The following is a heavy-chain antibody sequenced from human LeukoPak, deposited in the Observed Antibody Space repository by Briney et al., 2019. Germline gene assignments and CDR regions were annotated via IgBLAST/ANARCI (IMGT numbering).Heavy chain of an antibody. J-gene: IGHJ4*02. D-gene: IGHD3-22*01. CDR2: IYYSGST. V-gene: IGHV4-61*01. CDR3: ARDQGIVGAFDY. Sequence: SETLSLTCTVSGVSVNSGSYYWSWIRQPPGKGLEWIGYIYYSGSTNYNPSLKSRVTISVDTSKNQFSLKLSSVTAADTAVYYCARDQGIVGAFDYWGQGTLVTVSS. CDR1: GVSVNSGSYY.